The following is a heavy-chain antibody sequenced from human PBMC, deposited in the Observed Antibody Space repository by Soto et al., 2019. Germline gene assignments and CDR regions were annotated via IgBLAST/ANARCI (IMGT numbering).Heavy chain of an antibody. D-gene: IGHD4-17*01. Sequence: QVQLQESGPRLVKPSQTLSITCTVSGGSISSASYYWSWIRQRPGKGLEWIGYIYYNGNTYYNPSLESRILIARDTSKNQFSLRLTSVTAADTVVYYCARGEPSGDFAYWGQGTLVTVSS. J-gene: IGHJ4*02. CDR3: ARGEPSGDFAY. CDR2: IYYNGNT. V-gene: IGHV4-31*03. CDR1: GGSISSASYY.